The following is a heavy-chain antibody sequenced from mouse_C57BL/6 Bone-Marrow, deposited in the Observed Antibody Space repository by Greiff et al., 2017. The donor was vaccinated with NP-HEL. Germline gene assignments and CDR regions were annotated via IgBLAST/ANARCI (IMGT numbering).Heavy chain of an antibody. CDR1: GYTFTDYY. Sequence: VQLQQSGPELVKPGASVKISCKASGYTFTDYYINWVKQRPGQGLEWIGWIFPGSGSTYYNEKFKGKATLTVDKSSSTAYMLLSSLTSEDSAVYFCARPTVVARNAMDYWGQGTSVTVSS. CDR2: IFPGSGST. V-gene: IGHV1-75*01. D-gene: IGHD1-1*01. J-gene: IGHJ4*01. CDR3: ARPTVVARNAMDY.